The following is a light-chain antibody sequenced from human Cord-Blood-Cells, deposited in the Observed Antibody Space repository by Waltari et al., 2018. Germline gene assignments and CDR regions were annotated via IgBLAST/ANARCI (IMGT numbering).Light chain of an antibody. Sequence: QSALTQPRSVSGSPGQSVTFSCTGTSSDVGGYNYFSWYQPHPGKAPKLMIYDVSKRPSGVPDRFSGSKSGNPAPLTISGLQAQDDADYHGCSYAGSSWVFGGGTKLTVL. CDR1: SSDVGGYNY. V-gene: IGLV2-11*01. CDR2: DVS. J-gene: IGLJ3*02. CDR3: CSYAGSSWV.